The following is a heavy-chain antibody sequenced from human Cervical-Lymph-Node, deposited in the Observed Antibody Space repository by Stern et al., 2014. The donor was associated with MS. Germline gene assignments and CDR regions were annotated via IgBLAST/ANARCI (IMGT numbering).Heavy chain of an antibody. CDR2: ISSSSSTI. D-gene: IGHD2-15*01. CDR1: GFTFRSFG. V-gene: IGHV3-48*01. J-gene: IGHJ4*02. CDR3: ARASGGSHSDFDC. Sequence: EMQLVESGGGLVQPGGSLRLSCAASGFTFRSFGMNWVRQAPGKGLEWVSYISSSSSTISDADSVKGRFTISRDNAKNSLYMQINSLRAEDTAVYYCARASGGSHSDFDCWGQGTLVTVSS.